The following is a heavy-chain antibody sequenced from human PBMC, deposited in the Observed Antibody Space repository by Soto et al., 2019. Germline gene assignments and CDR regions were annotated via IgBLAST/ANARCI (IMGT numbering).Heavy chain of an antibody. V-gene: IGHV1-69*01. D-gene: IGHD3-10*01. CDR1: GGTFSNYA. Sequence: QVQLVQSGAEVTKPGSSVKVSCKASGGTFSNYAIIWVRQAPGQGLEWMGGLIPIFGTIKYAQKFQDRVTLTADESTSTGHTEVSSLRSGDTAGFYCATHNANALYGLGSFYNRVKYYKGMDVWGQGTTVTVSS. CDR3: ATHNANALYGLGSFYNRVKYYKGMDV. J-gene: IGHJ6*02. CDR2: LIPIFGTI.